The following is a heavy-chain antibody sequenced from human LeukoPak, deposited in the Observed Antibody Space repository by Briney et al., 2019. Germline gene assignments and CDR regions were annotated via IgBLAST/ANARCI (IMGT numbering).Heavy chain of an antibody. Sequence: GSLRLSRAASEFTFSSYGMHWVRQAPGKGLEWVAVISYGGSNKYYADSVKGRFTISRDNSKNTLYLQMNSLRAEDTAVYYCAKDLHYGSGSYYKNAAYYYYGMDVWGKGTTVTVSS. CDR3: AKDLHYGSGSYYKNAAYYYYGMDV. CDR1: EFTFSSYG. V-gene: IGHV3-30*18. D-gene: IGHD3-10*01. CDR2: ISYGGSNK. J-gene: IGHJ6*04.